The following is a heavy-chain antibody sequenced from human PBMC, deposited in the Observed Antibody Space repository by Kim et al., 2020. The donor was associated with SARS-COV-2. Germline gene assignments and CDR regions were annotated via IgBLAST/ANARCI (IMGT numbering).Heavy chain of an antibody. CDR3: ARVGLLGACNMYV. V-gene: IGHV3-48*02. CDR1: GFSFSGYD. D-gene: IGHD2-15*01. CDR2: IRGSGSSI. J-gene: IGHJ6*02. Sequence: GGSLRLSCVVSGFSFSGYDMNWVRQAPGKGLEWVSYIRGSGSSIWYADSVKGRFTISRDNAKNSLYLQMNSLSDEDTAVYYCARVGLLGACNMYVGGQGTTVTVSS.